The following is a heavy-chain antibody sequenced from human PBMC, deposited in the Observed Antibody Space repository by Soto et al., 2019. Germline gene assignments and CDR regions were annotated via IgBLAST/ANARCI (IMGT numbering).Heavy chain of an antibody. CDR1: GFSLSTSGVG. D-gene: IGHD5-18*01. V-gene: IGHV2-5*02. CDR2: IYWDDDK. CDR3: KGDSYGSHYYGRDV. J-gene: IGHJ6*02. Sequence: GPTLVNPTQTLTLTCAFSGFSLSTSGVGVGWIRQPPGKALEWLALIYWDDDKRYSPSLKSRLTINKDTSKNQVVLTITNIDPVDTATFYCKGDSYGSHYYGRDVWGQGTTVTV.